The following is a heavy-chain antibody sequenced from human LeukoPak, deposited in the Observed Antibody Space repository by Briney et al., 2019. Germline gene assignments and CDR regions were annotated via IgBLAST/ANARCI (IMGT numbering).Heavy chain of an antibody. CDR3: ASTIVGAIWTFDY. J-gene: IGHJ4*02. Sequence: PSETLSLTCAVYGGSFSGYYWSWIRQPPGKGLEWIGEINHSGSTNYNPSLKSRVTISVDTSKNQFSLKLSSVTAADTAVYYCASTIVGAIWTFDYWGQGTLVTVSS. CDR2: INHSGST. V-gene: IGHV4-34*01. CDR1: GGSFSGYY. D-gene: IGHD1-26*01.